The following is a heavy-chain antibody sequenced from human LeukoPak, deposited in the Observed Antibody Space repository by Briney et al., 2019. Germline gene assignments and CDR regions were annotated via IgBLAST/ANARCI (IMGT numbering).Heavy chain of an antibody. CDR3: ARSTGYSSRGFDP. D-gene: IGHD6-19*01. J-gene: IGHJ5*02. V-gene: IGHV3-53*01. Sequence: PGGSLRLSCTVSGFTVSSNSWSWVRQAPGKGLEWVSFIYSGGNTHYSDSVTGRFTISRDNSKNTLYLQMNSLRAEDTAVYYCARSTGYSSRGFDPWGQGTLVTVSS. CDR2: IYSGGNT. CDR1: GFTVSSNS.